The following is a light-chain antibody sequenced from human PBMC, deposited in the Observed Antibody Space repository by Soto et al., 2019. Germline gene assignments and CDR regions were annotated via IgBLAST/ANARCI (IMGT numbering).Light chain of an antibody. Sequence: EIVMTQSPATMSVSPGERATLSSRASQRVSSNLAWYQQKPGQAPRLLIYGASTRASGIPARFSGSGSGTEFTLTISSLQSEEFAVYYCQQYNNWPPLTFGGGTKVEIK. CDR2: GAS. CDR1: QRVSSN. V-gene: IGKV3-15*01. J-gene: IGKJ4*01. CDR3: QQYNNWPPLT.